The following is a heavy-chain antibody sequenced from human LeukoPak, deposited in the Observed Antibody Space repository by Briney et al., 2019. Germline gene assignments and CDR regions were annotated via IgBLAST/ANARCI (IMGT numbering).Heavy chain of an antibody. V-gene: IGHV3-7*01. CDR2: IKQDGSEK. J-gene: IGHJ4*02. Sequence: GGSLRLSCAASGFTFSSYWVSWVRQAPGKGLEWVANIKQDGSEKYYVDSVKGRFTISRDNAKNSLYLQMNSLRAEDTAVYYCAREWGYSYGTYFDYWGQGTLVTVSS. CDR1: GFTFSSYW. CDR3: AREWGYSYGTYFDY. D-gene: IGHD5-18*01.